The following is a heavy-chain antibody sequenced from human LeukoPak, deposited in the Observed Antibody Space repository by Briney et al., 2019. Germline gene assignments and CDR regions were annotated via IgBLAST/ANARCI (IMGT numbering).Heavy chain of an antibody. CDR2: IIPIFGTA. V-gene: IGHV1-69*13. J-gene: IGHJ3*02. CDR1: GGTFSSYA. CDR3: ARVPPPIQLERRYDAFDI. Sequence: ASVKVSCKASGGTFSSYAISWVRQAPGQGLEWMGGIIPIFGTANYAQKFQGRVTITADESTSTAYMELSSLRSEDTAVYYCARVPPPIQLERRYDAFDIWGQGTMVTVSS. D-gene: IGHD1-1*01.